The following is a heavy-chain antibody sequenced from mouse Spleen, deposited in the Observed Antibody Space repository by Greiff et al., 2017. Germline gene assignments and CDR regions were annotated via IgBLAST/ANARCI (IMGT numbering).Heavy chain of an antibody. CDR1: GFTFSDYG. Sequence: EVKVVESGGGLVKPGGSLKLSCAASGFTFSDYGMHWVRQAPEKGLEWVAYISSGSSNIYYADTVTGRFTISRDNAKNTLFLQMTSLRSEDTAIYCYARWAERCFDYWGQGTTLTVSS. CDR2: ISSGSSNI. V-gene: IGHV5-17*01. CDR3: ARWAERCFDY. D-gene: IGHD3-3*01. J-gene: IGHJ2*01.